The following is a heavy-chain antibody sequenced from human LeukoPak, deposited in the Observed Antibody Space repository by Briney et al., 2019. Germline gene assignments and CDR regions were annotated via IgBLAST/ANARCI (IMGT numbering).Heavy chain of an antibody. Sequence: PGGSLRLSCAASGFTVSSNYMSWVRQAPGKGLEWVSVIYSGGSTYYADSVKGRFTISRDNSKNTLYLQMNSLRAEDTAVYYCAKDLGYCGGDCYSWSAFDIWGQGTMVTVSS. CDR3: AKDLGYCGGDCYSWSAFDI. D-gene: IGHD2-21*01. CDR2: IYSGGST. V-gene: IGHV3-66*01. J-gene: IGHJ3*02. CDR1: GFTVSSNY.